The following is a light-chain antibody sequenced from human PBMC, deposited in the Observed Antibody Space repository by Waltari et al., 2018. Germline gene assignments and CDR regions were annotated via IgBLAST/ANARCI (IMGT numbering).Light chain of an antibody. CDR2: GAS. J-gene: IGKJ1*01. CDR3: QQYNARPRT. Sequence: EIVMTQSPATLSVYPGERATLSCRASQSVSSSLAWYQEKPGQAPRLLIYGASTRATGIPGRISGSGSGAEFTLTISSLQSEDSAVYYCQQYNARPRTFGQGTKLEVK. V-gene: IGKV3-15*01. CDR1: QSVSSS.